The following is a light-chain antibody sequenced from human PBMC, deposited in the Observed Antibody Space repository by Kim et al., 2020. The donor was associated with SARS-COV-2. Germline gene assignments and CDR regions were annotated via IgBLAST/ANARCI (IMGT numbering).Light chain of an antibody. V-gene: IGLV1-47*01. J-gene: IGLJ3*02. Sequence: GRSVTISGSGSSSNFGSNYVYRSQHRSGAAPMHLIYGNNHRPSGVPDRFSGSRSGTSAPLAIRALRSENKADYSCAAWVDCLGAWVFGGETQLTVL. CDR2: GNN. CDR1: SSNFGSNY. CDR3: AAWVDCLGAWV.